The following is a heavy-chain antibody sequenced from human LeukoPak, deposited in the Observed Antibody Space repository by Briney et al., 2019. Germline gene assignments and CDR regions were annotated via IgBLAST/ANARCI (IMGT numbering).Heavy chain of an antibody. V-gene: IGHV3-21*01. D-gene: IGHD3-16*01. CDR3: ARDPEGGAFDL. CDR1: GFTFSSYS. CDR2: ISSSSSYI. Sequence: GGSLRLSCAASGFTFSSYSMNWVRQAPGKGLEWVSSISSSSSYIYYADSVKGRFTISRDNAKNSLYLQMNSLRAEDTAVYYCARDPEGGAFDLWGQGTMVTVSS. J-gene: IGHJ3*01.